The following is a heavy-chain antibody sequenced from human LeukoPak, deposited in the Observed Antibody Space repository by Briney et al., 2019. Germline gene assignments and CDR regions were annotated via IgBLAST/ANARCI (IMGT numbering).Heavy chain of an antibody. CDR2: FDPEDGET. Sequence: ASVKVSCKVSGYTLTELSMHWVRQAPGKGLEWMGGFDPEDGETIYAQKFQGRVTMTRDTSTSTVYMELGSLRSEDTAVYYCARPNGGSGSYDYWCQGTLVTVSS. V-gene: IGHV1-24*01. CDR1: GYTLTELS. D-gene: IGHD3-10*01. J-gene: IGHJ4*02. CDR3: ARPNGGSGSYDY.